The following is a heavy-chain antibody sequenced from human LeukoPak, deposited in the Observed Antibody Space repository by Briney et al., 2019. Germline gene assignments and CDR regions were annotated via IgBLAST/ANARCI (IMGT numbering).Heavy chain of an antibody. D-gene: IGHD1-26*01. CDR3: ARDPYSGSCSSLGD. J-gene: IGHJ4*02. CDR1: GYTFTSYA. V-gene: IGHV7-4-1*02. Sequence: ASVKVSCKASGYTFTSYAMNWVRQAPGQGLEWMGWINTNTGNPTFAQGFTGRFVFSLDTSISTAYLQISSLKAEDTAVYYCARDPYSGSCSSLGDWGQGTLVTVSS. CDR2: INTNTGNP.